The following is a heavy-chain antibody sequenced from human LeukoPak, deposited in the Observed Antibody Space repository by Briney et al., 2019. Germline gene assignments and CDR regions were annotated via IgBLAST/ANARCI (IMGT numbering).Heavy chain of an antibody. Sequence: ASVKVSCKASGYPFTSYGITWVRQAPGQGLEWMGWINPNSGGTNYAQKFQGRVTMTRDTSISTAYMELRRLRSDETAVYYCARGTRGSGSYYKDYYYMDVWGKGTTVTVSS. CDR1: GYPFTSYG. J-gene: IGHJ6*03. D-gene: IGHD3-10*01. CDR3: ARGTRGSGSYYKDYYYMDV. V-gene: IGHV1-2*02. CDR2: INPNSGGT.